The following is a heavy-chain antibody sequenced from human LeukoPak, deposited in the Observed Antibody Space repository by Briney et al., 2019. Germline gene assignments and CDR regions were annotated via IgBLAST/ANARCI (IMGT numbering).Heavy chain of an antibody. J-gene: IGHJ5*02. CDR2: MNPNSGNT. V-gene: IGHV1-8*01. Sequence: ASVKVSCKASGYTFTSYDINWVRQATGQGLEWKGWMNPNSGNTGYAQKFQGRVTMTRNTSISTAYMELSSLRSEDTAVYYCARGRFTLPGIAVAGNWFDPWGQGTLVTVSS. CDR1: GYTFTSYD. D-gene: IGHD6-19*01. CDR3: ARGRFTLPGIAVAGNWFDP.